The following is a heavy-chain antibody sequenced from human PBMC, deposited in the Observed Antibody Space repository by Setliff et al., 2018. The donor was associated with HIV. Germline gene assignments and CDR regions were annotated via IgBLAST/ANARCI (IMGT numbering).Heavy chain of an antibody. Sequence: SETLSLTCTVSGGSISSSIYYWGWIRQSPGKGLEWIGSFYYSGSTYYNPSLKSRVTISVDASKNQFSLNLNSVTAADTAVYYCARHGSNWFDPWGQGTQVTVSS. D-gene: IGHD3-10*01. CDR1: GGSISSSIYY. V-gene: IGHV4-39*01. CDR3: ARHGSNWFDP. J-gene: IGHJ5*02. CDR2: FYYSGST.